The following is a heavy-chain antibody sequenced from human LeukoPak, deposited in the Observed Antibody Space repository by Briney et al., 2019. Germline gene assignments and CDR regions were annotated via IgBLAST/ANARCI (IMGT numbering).Heavy chain of an antibody. V-gene: IGHV3-11*01. D-gene: IGHD2-8*01. CDR3: ARDAIMVYAIRGSWFDP. J-gene: IGHJ5*02. CDR2: ISSSGSTI. CDR1: GFTFSDYY. Sequence: GCSLTLSCAASGFTFSDYYMSWIRQAPGKGLEWVSYISSSGSTIYYADSVKGRFTISRDNAKNSLYLQMNSLRAEDTAVYYCARDAIMVYAIRGSWFDPCGQGTLVTVSS.